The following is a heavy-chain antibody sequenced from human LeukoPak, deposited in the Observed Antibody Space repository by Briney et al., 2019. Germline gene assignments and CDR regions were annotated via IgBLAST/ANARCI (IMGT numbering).Heavy chain of an antibody. J-gene: IGHJ3*02. CDR1: GGSFSSYY. Sequence: SETLSLTCAVYGGSFSSYYWSWIRQPPGKGLQWIGYIYYSGSTNYNPSLKSRVTISVDTSKNQFSLKLGSVTAADTAVFYCARVRGYSYGSDAFDIWGQGTMVTVSS. CDR2: IYYSGST. CDR3: ARVRGYSYGSDAFDI. V-gene: IGHV4-59*01. D-gene: IGHD5-18*01.